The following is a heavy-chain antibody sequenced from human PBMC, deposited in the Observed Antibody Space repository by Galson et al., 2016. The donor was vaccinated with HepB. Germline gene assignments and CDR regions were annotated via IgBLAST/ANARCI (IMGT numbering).Heavy chain of an antibody. CDR1: GFTFSSSA. Sequence: SLRLSCAASGFTFSSSAMNWVRRAPGKGLEWLSHISGGSSTIYYADSVKGRFTVSRDNAKNSLYLQMNSLRDDDTAVYYCAKPFLSSGLYYFDYWGRGTLVTVSS. CDR2: ISGGSSTI. V-gene: IGHV3-48*02. D-gene: IGHD6-19*01. CDR3: AKPFLSSGLYYFDY. J-gene: IGHJ4*02.